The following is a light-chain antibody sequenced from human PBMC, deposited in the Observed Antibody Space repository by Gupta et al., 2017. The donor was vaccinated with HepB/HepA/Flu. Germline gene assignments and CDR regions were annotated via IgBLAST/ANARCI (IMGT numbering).Light chain of an antibody. CDR1: QSVSSY. CDR3: QQRSNWPLT. J-gene: IGKJ4*01. V-gene: IGKV3-11*01. Sequence: ETVLTQSPATLSLSPGERATLSCRASQSVSSYLAWYQQKPGQAPRLLIYDASNRATGIPARFSGSGSGTDFTLTISSLEPEDFAVYYCQQRSNWPLTFGAGTKVEIK. CDR2: DAS.